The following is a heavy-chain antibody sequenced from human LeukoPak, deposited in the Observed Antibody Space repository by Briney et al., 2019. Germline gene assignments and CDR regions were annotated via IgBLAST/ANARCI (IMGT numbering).Heavy chain of an antibody. J-gene: IGHJ5*02. D-gene: IGHD3-10*01. V-gene: IGHV1-2*02. CDR2: INPNSGGT. CDR1: GYTFTGYY. Sequence: ASVKVSCKASGYTFTGYYIHWVRQAPGQGLEWMGWINPNSGGTNYAQKFQGRVTMTRDTSISTAYMELSRLRSDDTAVYYCARGAVLLWFGEPNDAFDPWGQGTLVTVSS. CDR3: ARGAVLLWFGEPNDAFDP.